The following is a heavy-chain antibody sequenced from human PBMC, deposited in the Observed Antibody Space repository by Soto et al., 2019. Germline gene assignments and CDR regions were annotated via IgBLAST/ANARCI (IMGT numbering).Heavy chain of an antibody. CDR2: SRNKANSYST. CDR3: ARFSGSYTRGLDY. J-gene: IGHJ4*02. D-gene: IGHD1-26*01. Sequence: EVQLVESGGGLVQPGGSLRLSCAASGFTFSDHYMDWVRQAPGKGLEWVGGSRNKANSYSTEYAASVKDRFTITRDESKNSLYLQMNSLKTEDTAVYYCARFSGSYTRGLDYWGQGTLVTVSS. CDR1: GFTFSDHY. V-gene: IGHV3-72*01.